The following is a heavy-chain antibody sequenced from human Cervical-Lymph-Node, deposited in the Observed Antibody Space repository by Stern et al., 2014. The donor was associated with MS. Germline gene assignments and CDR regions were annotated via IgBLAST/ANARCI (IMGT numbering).Heavy chain of an antibody. CDR3: TRARGITMVRGVIIPPYGMDV. Sequence: VQLQESGPGLLKPSETLSLTCTVSGDFNSTYHWSWIRQPPGKGLEWIGYVYYVGSTNYNPSLKSRVTISIDRSKNQISLRLSSVTAADTAVYYCTRARGITMVRGVIIPPYGMDVWGQGTTVTVSS. CDR2: VYYVGST. J-gene: IGHJ6*02. V-gene: IGHV4-59*01. D-gene: IGHD3-10*01. CDR1: GDFNSTYH.